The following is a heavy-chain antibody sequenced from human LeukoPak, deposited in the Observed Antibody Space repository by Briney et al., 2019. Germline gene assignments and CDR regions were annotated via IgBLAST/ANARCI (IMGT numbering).Heavy chain of an antibody. CDR1: GGSVSSYY. J-gene: IGHJ6*02. D-gene: IGHD4-23*01. CDR2: IYYSGST. Sequence: ASETLSLTCTVSGGSVSSYYWNWIRQPPGKGLEWIGYIYYSGSTNYNPSLKSRVTISVDTSKNQFSLKLSSVTAADTAVYYCASSGNPYYYYYYGMDVWGQGTTVTVSS. V-gene: IGHV4-59*02. CDR3: ASSGNPYYYYYYGMDV.